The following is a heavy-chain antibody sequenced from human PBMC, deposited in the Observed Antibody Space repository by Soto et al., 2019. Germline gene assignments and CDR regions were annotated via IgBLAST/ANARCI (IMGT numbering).Heavy chain of an antibody. D-gene: IGHD5-18*01. J-gene: IGHJ4*02. V-gene: IGHV5-51*01. CDR1: GYSFANYW. CDR3: ARPGAPTDTVVYDF. Sequence: GESLKISCKASGYSFANYWIGWVCQKPGKGLEWMGVIYPGDSETTYSPSFEGQVIISVDRSRGTAFLEWSSLKASDTAMYYCARPGAPTDTVVYDFWGQGSQVTVS. CDR2: IYPGDSET.